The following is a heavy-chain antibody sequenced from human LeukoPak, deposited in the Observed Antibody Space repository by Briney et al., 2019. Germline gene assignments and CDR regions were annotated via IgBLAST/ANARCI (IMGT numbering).Heavy chain of an antibody. CDR2: IYYSGST. J-gene: IGHJ4*02. D-gene: IGHD3-10*01. CDR3: ATMVQGVHTYFGS. Sequence: SETLSLTCTVSGGSISSYYWSWLRQPPGKGLEWIGYIYYSGSTNYNPSLKSRVTMSLDTSKNQLSLKPSSVTAADTAVYYCATMVQGVHTYFGSWGQGNLVAVSS. CDR1: GGSISSYY. V-gene: IGHV4-59*01.